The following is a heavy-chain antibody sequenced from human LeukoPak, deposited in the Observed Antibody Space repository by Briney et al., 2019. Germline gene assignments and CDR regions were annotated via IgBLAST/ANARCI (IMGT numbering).Heavy chain of an antibody. CDR3: ARTRYYYNSRSYGAPYYFDY. D-gene: IGHD3-10*01. V-gene: IGHV4-59*05. J-gene: IGHJ4*02. CDR1: GGSISSDY. Sequence: SETLSLTCTVSGGSISSDYWSWIRQPDGKGLEWIGSIYYSGSTYYNPSLKSRVTISVDTSKNQFSLKLSSVTAADTAVYYCARTRYYYNSRSYGAPYYFDYWGQGTLVTVSS. CDR2: IYYSGST.